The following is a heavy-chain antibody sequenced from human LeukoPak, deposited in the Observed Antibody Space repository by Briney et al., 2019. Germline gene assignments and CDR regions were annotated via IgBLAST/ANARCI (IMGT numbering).Heavy chain of an antibody. J-gene: IGHJ5*02. CDR3: AKPVSKYAYGHNWFDP. V-gene: IGHV3-23*01. CDR2: ISGSGGST. D-gene: IGHD3-10*01. Sequence: GGSLRLSCAASGFTFSSYAMSWVRQARGKGLEWVSAISGSGGSTYYADSVKGRFTISRDNSKNTLYLQMNSLRAEDTAVYYCAKPVSKYAYGHNWFDPWGQGTLVTVSS. CDR1: GFTFSSYA.